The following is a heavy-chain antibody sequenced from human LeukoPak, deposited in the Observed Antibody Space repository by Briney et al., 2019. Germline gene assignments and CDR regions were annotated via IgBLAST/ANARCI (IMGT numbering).Heavy chain of an antibody. D-gene: IGHD3-10*01. J-gene: IGHJ4*02. Sequence: SETLSLTCTVSGGSISSYYWSWIRQPPGKGLEWIGYIYYSGSTNYNPSFKSRVTISVDTSKNQFSLKLSSVTAADTAVYYCARGDPYGLIDYWGQGTLVTVSS. CDR2: IYYSGST. CDR1: GGSISSYY. CDR3: ARGDPYGLIDY. V-gene: IGHV4-59*01.